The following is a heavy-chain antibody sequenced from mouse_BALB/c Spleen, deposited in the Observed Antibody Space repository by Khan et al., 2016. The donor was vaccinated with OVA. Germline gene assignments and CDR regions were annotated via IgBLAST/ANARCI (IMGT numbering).Heavy chain of an antibody. CDR3: TKRGRYGIFAY. Sequence: QVQLQQPGAELAKPGASVKMSCKASGYTFTTYWMHWVKQRPGQGLEWIGYIDPSTGYTDYNQKFKDKASLTTDKSSSTAYMQLSSLTSEDSAVYDCTKRGRYGIFAYWGHGTLVNVSA. J-gene: IGHJ3*01. V-gene: IGHV1-7*01. CDR2: IDPSTGYT. D-gene: IGHD2-1*01. CDR1: GYTFTTYW.